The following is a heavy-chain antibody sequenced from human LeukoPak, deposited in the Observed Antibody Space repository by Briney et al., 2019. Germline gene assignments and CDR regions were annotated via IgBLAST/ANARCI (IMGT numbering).Heavy chain of an antibody. CDR1: GGSISSSSYY. CDR3: ARPCSGFCFDY. Sequence: ASETLSLTCTVSGGSISSSSYYWGWIRQPPGKGLEWIGSIYYSGSTYYNPSLKSRVTISVDTSKNQFSLKLSSVTAADTAVYYCARPCSGFCFDYWGQGTLVTVSS. CDR2: IYYSGST. V-gene: IGHV4-39*01. D-gene: IGHD2-15*01. J-gene: IGHJ4*02.